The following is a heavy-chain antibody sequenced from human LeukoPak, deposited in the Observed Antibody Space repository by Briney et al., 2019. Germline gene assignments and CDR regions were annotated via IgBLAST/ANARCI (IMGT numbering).Heavy chain of an antibody. J-gene: IGHJ4*02. CDR3: ARDVLRYYFDS. D-gene: IGHD2-8*02. V-gene: IGHV4-31*03. CDR1: GDSISSGGNY. Sequence: SETLSLTCTVSGDSISSGGNYWSWIRQRPGQGLEWIGCIYHNGNTYYNPSLKSRLTMSVDTSKNQFSLKLSSVTAADTAVYYCARDVLRYYFDSWGQGTLVTVSS. CDR2: IYHNGNT.